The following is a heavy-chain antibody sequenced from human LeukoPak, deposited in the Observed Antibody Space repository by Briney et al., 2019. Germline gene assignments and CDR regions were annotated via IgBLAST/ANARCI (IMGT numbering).Heavy chain of an antibody. V-gene: IGHV1-69*06. Sequence: PGGSLRLSCAASGFTFSSYAISWVRQAPGQGLEWMGGIIAIFGTANYAQKFQGRVTITADKSTSTAYMELSSLRSKDTAVYYCARERSHNERDRGWFDPWGQGTLVTVSS. J-gene: IGHJ5*02. CDR1: GFTFSSYA. CDR2: IIAIFGTA. CDR3: ARERSHNERDRGWFDP. D-gene: IGHD1-1*01.